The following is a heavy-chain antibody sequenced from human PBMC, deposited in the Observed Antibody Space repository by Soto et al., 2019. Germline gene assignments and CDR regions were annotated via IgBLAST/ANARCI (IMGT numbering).Heavy chain of an antibody. Sequence: GGARRLSCAASGVTFSNAWMSWARHAPGKGLEWVGRIKSKTDGGTTDYAAPVKGRFTISRDDSKNTLYLQMNSLKTEDTAVYYCTTLLWFGELSYWGPGTLVTVSS. J-gene: IGHJ4*02. V-gene: IGHV3-15*01. CDR1: GVTFSNAW. D-gene: IGHD3-10*01. CDR2: IKSKTDGGTT. CDR3: TTLLWFGELSY.